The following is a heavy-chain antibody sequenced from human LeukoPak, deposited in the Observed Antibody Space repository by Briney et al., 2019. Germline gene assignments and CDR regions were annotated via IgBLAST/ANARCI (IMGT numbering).Heavy chain of an antibody. Sequence: PGGSLRLSCAASGFTFSSYSMNWVRQAPGKGLEWVSSISSSSYIYYADSVKGRFTISRDNAKNSLYLQMNSLRAEDTAVYYCGRVKEASAFDIWGQGTMVTVSS. D-gene: IGHD5-12*01. J-gene: IGHJ3*02. CDR2: ISSSSYI. V-gene: IGHV3-21*01. CDR1: GFTFSSYS. CDR3: GRVKEASAFDI.